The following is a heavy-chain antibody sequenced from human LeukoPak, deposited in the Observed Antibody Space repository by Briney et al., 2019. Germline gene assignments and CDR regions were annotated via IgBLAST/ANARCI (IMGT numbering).Heavy chain of an antibody. CDR3: ARDPDSSSFDY. CDR2: IRYDGTVK. D-gene: IGHD6-13*01. Sequence: PGGSPRLSCTASGLNFRTSWMSWVRQSPGKGLEFLANIRYDGTVKNYMDSVKGRFTISRDNPKNSLYLQMDSLRADDTAVYYCARDPDSSSFDYWGQGVLVTVSS. J-gene: IGHJ4*02. V-gene: IGHV3-7*01. CDR1: GLNFRTSW.